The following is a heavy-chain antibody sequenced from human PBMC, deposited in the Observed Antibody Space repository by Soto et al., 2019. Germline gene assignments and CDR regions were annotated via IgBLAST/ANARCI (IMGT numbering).Heavy chain of an antibody. V-gene: IGHV3-30*18. J-gene: IGHJ6*02. D-gene: IGHD5-18*01. CDR2: ISYDGSNK. CDR3: AKTQRHSYYYYYGMDV. CDR1: GFTFSSYG. Sequence: GGSLRLSCAASGFTFSSYGMHWVRQAPGKGLEWVAVISYDGSNKYYADSVKGRFTISRDNSKNTLYLQMNSLRAEDTAVYYCAKTQRHSYYYYYGMDVWGQGTTVTVSS.